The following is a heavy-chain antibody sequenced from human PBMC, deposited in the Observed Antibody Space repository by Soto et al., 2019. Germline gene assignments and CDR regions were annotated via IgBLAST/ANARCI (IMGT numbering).Heavy chain of an antibody. CDR2: IWFDGSNK. D-gene: IGHD2-15*01. Sequence: QVHLVESGGGVVQPGGSLRLSCAASGFTFSSYAIHWVRQAPGKGLEWVAIIWFDGSNKYYADSMKGRFSISRDNSKNTLFLQMDSLRAEDTAVYYCARGQLPAATTYFDFWGQGTLVIVSS. V-gene: IGHV3-33*01. CDR3: ARGQLPAATTYFDF. J-gene: IGHJ4*02. CDR1: GFTFSSYA.